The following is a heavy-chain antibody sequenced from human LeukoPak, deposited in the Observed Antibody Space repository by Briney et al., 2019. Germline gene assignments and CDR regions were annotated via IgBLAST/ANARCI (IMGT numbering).Heavy chain of an antibody. J-gene: IGHJ5*02. Sequence: SQTLSLTCAVSGGSISSGGYSWSWIRQPPGKGLEWIGYIYYSGSTYYNPSLKSRVTISVDTSKNQFSLKLGSVTAADTAVYYCASYYARPHWFDPWGQGTLVTVSS. V-gene: IGHV4-30-4*01. CDR2: IYYSGST. D-gene: IGHD2-2*01. CDR3: ASYYARPHWFDP. CDR1: GGSISSGGYS.